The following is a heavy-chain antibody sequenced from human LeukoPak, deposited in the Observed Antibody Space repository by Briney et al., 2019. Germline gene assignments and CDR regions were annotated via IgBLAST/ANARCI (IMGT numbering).Heavy chain of an antibody. D-gene: IGHD2-15*01. CDR1: GYTFTSYG. V-gene: IGHV1-18*01. CDR3: ARDSRVHRYCSGGSCYDY. J-gene: IGHJ4*02. Sequence: ASVKVSCKASGYTFTSYGISWVRQAPGQGLEWMGWISAYNGNTNYAQKLQGRVTMTTDTSTSTAYMELRRLRSDDTAVYYCARDSRVHRYCSGGSCYDYWGQGTLVTVSS. CDR2: ISAYNGNT.